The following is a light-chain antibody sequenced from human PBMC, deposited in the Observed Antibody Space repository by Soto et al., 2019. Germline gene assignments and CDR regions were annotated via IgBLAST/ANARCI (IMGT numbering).Light chain of an antibody. V-gene: IGKV1-12*01. CDR1: QGISNW. CDR3: PEANSYPLT. CDR2: TGS. J-gene: IGKJ4*02. Sequence: DIQMTQSPSSVSASVGDRVSITCRASQGISNWLAWYQQKPGRAPKLLIYTGSSLQSGVPSSFSGTGPGTDFTLTISRLQHEDVAPYYCPEANSYPLTFGGGTKVEIK.